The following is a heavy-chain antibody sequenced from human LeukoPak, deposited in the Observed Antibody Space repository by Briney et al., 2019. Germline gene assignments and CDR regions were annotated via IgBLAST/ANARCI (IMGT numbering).Heavy chain of an antibody. Sequence: PGGSLRLSCSASGFTLRNYEMNWVRQAPGKGLEWVSYISSSGSTIYYADSVKGRFTISRDNAKNSLYLQMNSLRAEDTAVYYCARQDSGSYYGGVYWGQGTLVTVSS. V-gene: IGHV3-48*03. CDR1: GFTLRNYE. CDR2: ISSSGSTI. CDR3: ARQDSGSYYGGVY. D-gene: IGHD1-26*01. J-gene: IGHJ4*02.